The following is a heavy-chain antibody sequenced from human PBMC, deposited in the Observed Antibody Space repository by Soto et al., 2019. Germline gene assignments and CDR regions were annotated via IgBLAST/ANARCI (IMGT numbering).Heavy chain of an antibody. CDR3: AKDLRGVPAAMPPVNWFDP. D-gene: IGHD2-2*01. CDR2: ISYDGSNK. CDR1: GFTFSSYG. Sequence: QVQLVESGGGVVQPGRSLRLSCAASGFTFSSYGMHWVRQAPGKGLEWVAVISYDGSNKYYADSVKGRFTISRDNSKNTLYLQMNSLRAEDTAVYYCAKDLRGVPAAMPPVNWFDPWGQGTLVTVSS. V-gene: IGHV3-30*18. J-gene: IGHJ5*02.